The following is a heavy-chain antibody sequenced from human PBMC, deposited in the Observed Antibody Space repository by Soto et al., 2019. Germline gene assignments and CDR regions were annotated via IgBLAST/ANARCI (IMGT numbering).Heavy chain of an antibody. CDR3: ARGAVVNFDS. Sequence: SETMSLPWTVSGGSIVGLGCRWIRQPPGKGLEWIGYMYHSGSTYYNPSLKSRVTISVDRSKNQFSLKLTSVTAADTAVYYCARGAVVNFDSWGQGTLVTSPQ. D-gene: IGHD3-22*01. J-gene: IGHJ4*02. CDR1: GGSIVGLG. V-gene: IGHV4-30-2*01. CDR2: MYHSGST.